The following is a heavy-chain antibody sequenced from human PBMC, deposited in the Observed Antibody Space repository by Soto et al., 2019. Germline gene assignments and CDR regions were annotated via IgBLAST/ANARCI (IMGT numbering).Heavy chain of an antibody. Sequence: EVQLVESGGGLVQPGGSLRLSCAASGFTFSSYSMNWVRQAPGKGLEWVSYISSSSSTIYYADSVKGRFTISRDNAKNSLYLQMNSLSAEDTAVYYCAVVPAANGHYGMDVWGQGTTVTVSS. V-gene: IGHV3-48*01. D-gene: IGHD2-2*01. CDR2: ISSSSSTI. CDR3: AVVPAANGHYGMDV. J-gene: IGHJ6*02. CDR1: GFTFSSYS.